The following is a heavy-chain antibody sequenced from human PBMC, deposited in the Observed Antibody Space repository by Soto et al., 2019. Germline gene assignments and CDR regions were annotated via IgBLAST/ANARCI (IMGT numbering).Heavy chain of an antibody. Sequence: QVQLQESGPGLVKPSGTLSLTCAVSGGSISSSNWWSWVRQPPGKGLEWIGEIFHTGITSYNPSLNSRVTISVDKSKNLFSLNLSSVTAADTAVYYCARTDYYDSSAYFDYWGRGTLVTVSS. V-gene: IGHV4-4*02. CDR1: GGSISSSNW. J-gene: IGHJ4*02. D-gene: IGHD3-22*01. CDR3: ARTDYYDSSAYFDY. CDR2: IFHTGIT.